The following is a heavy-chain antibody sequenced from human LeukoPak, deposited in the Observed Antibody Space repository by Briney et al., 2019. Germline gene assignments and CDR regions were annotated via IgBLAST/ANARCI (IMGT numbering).Heavy chain of an antibody. CDR3: AGARFDP. J-gene: IGHJ5*02. CDR1: GFTFSSSW. Sequence: PGGSLRLSCAASGFTFSSSWMSWVRQAPGKGLEWVASINQDGSEKYYVDSVKGRFTISRDNAKNSLYLQMNSLRAEDTAVYYCAGARFDPWGQGTLVTVSS. CDR2: INQDGSEK. V-gene: IGHV3-7*04.